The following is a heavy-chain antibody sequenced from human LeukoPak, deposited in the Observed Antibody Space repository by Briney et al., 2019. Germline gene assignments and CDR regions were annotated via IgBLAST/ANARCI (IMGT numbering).Heavy chain of an antibody. CDR3: ARGSTYYDSSGQVPFDY. CDR2: ISGTGGRT. D-gene: IGHD3-22*01. CDR1: GFTFSSYA. Sequence: GGSLRLSCAASGFTFSSYAMSWVRQAPGKGLEWVSAISGTGGRTYYADSVKGRFTISRDNSKNSLYLQMNSLRAEDTAVYHCARGSTYYDSSGQVPFDYWGQGTLVTVSS. J-gene: IGHJ4*02. V-gene: IGHV3-23*01.